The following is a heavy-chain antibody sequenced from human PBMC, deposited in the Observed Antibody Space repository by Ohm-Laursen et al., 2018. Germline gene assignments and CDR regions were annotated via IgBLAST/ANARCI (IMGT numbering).Heavy chain of an antibody. J-gene: IGHJ6*02. CDR1: GGSFSAYY. CDR2: INDSGST. Sequence: PSETLSLTCAVYGGSFSAYYWSWIRQPPGKGLEWIGEINDSGSTNYNPSLKSRVTISVDTSKNQFSLKLTSVTAADTAVYYCTRPYCSGGSCYSDGMDVWGQGTTVTVSS. D-gene: IGHD2-15*01. CDR3: TRPYCSGGSCYSDGMDV. V-gene: IGHV4-34*01.